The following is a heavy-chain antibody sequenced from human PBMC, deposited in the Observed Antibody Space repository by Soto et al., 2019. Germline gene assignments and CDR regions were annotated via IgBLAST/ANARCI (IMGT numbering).Heavy chain of an antibody. CDR1: GFTFDDYA. V-gene: IGHV3-9*01. Sequence: GGSLRLSCAASGFTFDDYAMHWVRQAPGKGLEWVSGISWNSGSIGYADSVKGRFTISRDNAKNSLYLQMNSLRAEDTALYYCAKDSSSSSCFDYWGQGTLVTVSS. D-gene: IGHD6-6*01. CDR2: ISWNSGSI. J-gene: IGHJ4*02. CDR3: AKDSSSSSCFDY.